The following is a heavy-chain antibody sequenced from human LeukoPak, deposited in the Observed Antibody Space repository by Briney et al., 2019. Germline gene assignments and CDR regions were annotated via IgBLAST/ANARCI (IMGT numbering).Heavy chain of an antibody. J-gene: IGHJ4*02. CDR3: ARDLEAANTYYFDY. D-gene: IGHD6-13*01. V-gene: IGHV3-66*01. Sequence: GGSLRLSCAVSGFTVSSSYMSWVRQAPGKGLEWFSIISSAGTTYYADSVKGRFTISRDNSKNTVYLQVNSLRDEDTAVYYCARDLEAANTYYFDYWGQGTMVTVSS. CDR1: GFTVSSSY. CDR2: ISSAGTT.